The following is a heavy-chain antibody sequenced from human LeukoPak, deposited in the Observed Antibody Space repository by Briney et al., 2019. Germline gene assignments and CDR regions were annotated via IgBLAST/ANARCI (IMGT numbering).Heavy chain of an antibody. CDR3: ATTLNIATAGYF. V-gene: IGHV3-33*03. CDR1: GFTFSSYS. CDR2: IWYGGSNK. Sequence: GGSLRLSCAASGFTFSSYSMNWVRQAPGKGLEWVAVIWYGGSNKYYADSVKGRFTISRDNAKNSLYLQMSSLRAEDTGVYYCATTLNIATAGYFWGQGTLVTVSS. J-gene: IGHJ4*02. D-gene: IGHD6-13*01.